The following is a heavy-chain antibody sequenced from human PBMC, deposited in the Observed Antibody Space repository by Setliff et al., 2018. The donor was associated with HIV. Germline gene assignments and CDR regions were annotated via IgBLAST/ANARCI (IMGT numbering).Heavy chain of an antibody. D-gene: IGHD1-7*01. Sequence: SETLSLTCTVSGGSISNYYWSWTRQPAGKGRKWIGRIYSTGSTNDNPSLKSRVTMSIDTSKNQFSLKLNSVTAADTAIYYGARMDITGTWRWFDPWGLGTRGTVSS. J-gene: IGHJ5*02. CDR1: GGSISNYY. V-gene: IGHV4-4*07. CDR3: ARMDITGTWRWFDP. CDR2: IYSTGST.